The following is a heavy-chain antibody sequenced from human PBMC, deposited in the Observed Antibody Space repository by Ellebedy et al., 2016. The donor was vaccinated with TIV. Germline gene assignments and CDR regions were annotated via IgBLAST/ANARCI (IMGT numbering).Heavy chain of an antibody. CDR3: AKDYSGLRGLDV. J-gene: IGHJ6*02. Sequence: GESLKISCAASGFTFSSYAMSWVRQAPGKGLEWVSSISGSGGSTYYADSVKGRFTISRDNSKNTLYLQMNSLRAEDTAVYYCAKDYSGLRGLDVWGRGTTVTVSS. D-gene: IGHD5-12*01. V-gene: IGHV3-23*01. CDR2: ISGSGGST. CDR1: GFTFSSYA.